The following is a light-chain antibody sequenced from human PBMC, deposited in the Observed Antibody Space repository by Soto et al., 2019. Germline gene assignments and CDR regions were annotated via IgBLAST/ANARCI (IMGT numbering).Light chain of an antibody. CDR1: ISDIGGYKY. J-gene: IGLJ2*01. V-gene: IGLV2-14*01. CDR2: DVS. Sequence: QSALTQPASVSGSPGQSITISCTGTISDIGGYKYVSWYQQFPGKAPKLIIYDVSRRPSGVPDRFSGSKSGNTASLTISGLQAEDEGDYYCCSYGGGRTPLGFGGGTKVTVL. CDR3: CSYGGGRTPLG.